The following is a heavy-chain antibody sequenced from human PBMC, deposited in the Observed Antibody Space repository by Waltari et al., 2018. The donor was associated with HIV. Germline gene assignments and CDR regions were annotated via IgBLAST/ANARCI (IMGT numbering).Heavy chain of an antibody. Sequence: QVHLVESGGGVVQPGGSLRPSCVASQGFTFDVGGMHWVRHVPGKGQEWGAAVVHNGRIQYYRAPVRDRFTISRDNSKRSTYLQMNNLKVEDSGLYYCAKERSRVSTWNVWGQGTMVIVSS. CDR3: AKERSRVSTWNV. CDR2: VVHNGRIQ. J-gene: IGHJ3*01. V-gene: IGHV3-30*18. CDR1: QGFTFDVGG. D-gene: IGHD2-21*01.